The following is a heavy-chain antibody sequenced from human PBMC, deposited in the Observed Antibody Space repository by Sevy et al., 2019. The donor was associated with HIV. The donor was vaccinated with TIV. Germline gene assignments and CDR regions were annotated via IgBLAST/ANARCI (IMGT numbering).Heavy chain of an antibody. Sequence: ASVKVSCKASGYTFTSYGITWVRRAPGQGLEWMGWISALNGDTNYAQRLQGRVTMTTDTSTSTAYMELRSLRSDDTAVYYCARAYCSGGRCYSLAYWGQGTLVTVSS. J-gene: IGHJ4*02. CDR1: GYTFTSYG. V-gene: IGHV1-18*01. CDR2: ISALNGDT. CDR3: ARAYCSGGRCYSLAY. D-gene: IGHD2-15*01.